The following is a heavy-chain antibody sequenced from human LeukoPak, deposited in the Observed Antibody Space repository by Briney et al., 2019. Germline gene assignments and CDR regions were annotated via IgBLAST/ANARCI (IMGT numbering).Heavy chain of an antibody. V-gene: IGHV3-7*01. J-gene: IGHJ4*02. CDR3: AKVVDGY. CDR1: GFTFRSHS. Sequence: PGGCVRLSCAASGFTFRSHSMSWVRQAPGKGLEWVATIKKDGSDKYNVDSVRGRFTISRDKARNSLFLQMNSLRVEDTAIYYCAKVVDGYWGQGTLGTDSS. CDR2: IKKDGSDK. D-gene: IGHD6-19*01.